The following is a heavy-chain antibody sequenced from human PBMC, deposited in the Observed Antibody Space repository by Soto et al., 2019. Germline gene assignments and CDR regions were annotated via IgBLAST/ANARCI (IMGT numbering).Heavy chain of an antibody. J-gene: IGHJ4*02. V-gene: IGHV4-39*01. CDR3: ARLREGIVGATWVF. D-gene: IGHD1-26*01. CDR2: IYYSGST. Sequence: QLQLQESGPGLVKPSETLSLTCTVSGGSISSSSYYWGWIRQPPGKGLEWIGSIYYSGSTYYNPSLKSRVTISVDTSKNQFSLKLSSVTAADTAVYYCARLREGIVGATWVFGGQGTLVTVSS. CDR1: GGSISSSSYY.